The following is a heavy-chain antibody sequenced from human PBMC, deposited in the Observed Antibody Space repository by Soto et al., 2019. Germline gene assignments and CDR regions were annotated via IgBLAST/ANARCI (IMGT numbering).Heavy chain of an antibody. J-gene: IGHJ5*01. CDR1: GFTVSSNY. CDR2: ISSDGRT. V-gene: IGHV3-53*01. Sequence: EVQVVESGGGFIQPGGSLRLFCAASGFTVSSNYMTWVHQAPGKGLEWVSVISSDGRTYYTDSVKGRFTMSRDNSKNTVYLQMNSLRADDTAVYYCARGYNWLDFWGQGTLVTVSS. CDR3: ARGYNWLDF.